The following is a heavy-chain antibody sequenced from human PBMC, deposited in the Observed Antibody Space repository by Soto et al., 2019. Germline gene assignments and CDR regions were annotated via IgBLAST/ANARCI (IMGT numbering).Heavy chain of an antibody. CDR2: IIPILGTA. V-gene: IGHV1-69*13. J-gene: IGHJ6*02. CDR3: ARGGEGYYGMDV. D-gene: IGHD3-10*01. CDR1: GGTFSSYA. Sequence: SVKVSCKASGGTFSSYAISWVRQAPGQGLEWMGGIIPILGTANYAQKFQGRVTITADESTSTAYMELSSLRSEDTAVYYCARGGEGYYGMDVWGQGTTVTVSS.